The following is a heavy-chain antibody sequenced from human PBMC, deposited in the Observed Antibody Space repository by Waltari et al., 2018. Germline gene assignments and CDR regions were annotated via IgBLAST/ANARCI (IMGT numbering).Heavy chain of an antibody. CDR1: GLSIRGYT. D-gene: IGHD3-16*02. Sequence: QVQLAQSGAEVKSQGSSVTLSCKASGLSIRGYTSSWVRQAPGQGLEWMGGFIPLSGSQIYTQKFQGRLTITADGSTRTTVMELRNLRYEDTAVYFCARGYRYASSERFYLDYWGQGTPVIVSS. J-gene: IGHJ4*02. CDR3: ARGYRYASSERFYLDY. CDR2: FIPLSGSQ. V-gene: IGHV1-69*12.